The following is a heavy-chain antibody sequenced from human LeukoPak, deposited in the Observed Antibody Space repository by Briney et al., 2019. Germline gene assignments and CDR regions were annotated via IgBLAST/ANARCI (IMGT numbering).Heavy chain of an antibody. D-gene: IGHD6-13*01. V-gene: IGHV3-11*01. CDR3: ARRPVSTAGTAFDY. Sequence: GGSLRLSCAASGFSFSDYYMSWIRQAPGKGLEWVSYISSSGSTIYCADSVKGRFTISRDNAKNSLYLQMNSLRAEDTAVYYCARRPVSTAGTAFDYWGQGTLVTVSS. J-gene: IGHJ4*02. CDR2: ISSSGSTI. CDR1: GFSFSDYY.